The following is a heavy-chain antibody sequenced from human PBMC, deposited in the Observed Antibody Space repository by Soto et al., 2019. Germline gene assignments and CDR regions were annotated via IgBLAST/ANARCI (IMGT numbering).Heavy chain of an antibody. CDR1: GGTFSTYT. D-gene: IGHD3-22*01. Sequence: QVQLVQSGAEVKKPGSSVKVSCKASGGTFSTYTITWVRQAPGQGLEWMGRIIPIIGIINYAQKFQGRVTITADKFTGTAYIELTRLRSDDTAVYYCAGDPDSHYNDSHAYSHPWGQGTLVTVSS. J-gene: IGHJ5*02. CDR3: AGDPDSHYNDSHAYSHP. V-gene: IGHV1-69*08. CDR2: IIPIIGII.